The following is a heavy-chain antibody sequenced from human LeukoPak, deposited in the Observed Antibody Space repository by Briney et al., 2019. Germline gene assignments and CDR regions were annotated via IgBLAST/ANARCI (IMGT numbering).Heavy chain of an antibody. CDR1: GFTFDDYA. J-gene: IGHJ4*02. CDR3: AKSQRRWSGSYGRDYFDY. D-gene: IGHD1-26*01. CDR2: ISWNSGSI. V-gene: IGHV3-9*03. Sequence: GGSLRLSCAASGFTFDDYAMHWVRQAPGKGLEWVSGISWNSGSIGYADSVKGRFTISRDNAKNSLYLQMNSLRAEDMALYYCAKSQRRWSGSYGRDYFDYWGQGTLVTVSS.